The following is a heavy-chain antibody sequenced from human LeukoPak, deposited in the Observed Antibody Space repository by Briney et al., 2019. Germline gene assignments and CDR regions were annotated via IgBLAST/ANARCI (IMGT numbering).Heavy chain of an antibody. J-gene: IGHJ4*02. CDR3: ARVPIVAGKYYFDY. V-gene: IGHV3-NL1*01. CDR1: GFTFSSYG. D-gene: IGHD6-19*01. CDR2: IYSGGST. Sequence: PGGSLRLSCAASGFTFSSYGMHWVRQAPGKGLEWVSVIYSGGSTYYADSVKGRFTISRDNSKNTLYLQMNSLRAEDTAVYYCARVPIVAGKYYFDYWGQGTLVTVSS.